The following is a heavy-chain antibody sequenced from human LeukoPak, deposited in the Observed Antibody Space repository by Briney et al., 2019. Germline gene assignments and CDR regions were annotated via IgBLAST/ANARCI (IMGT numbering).Heavy chain of an antibody. CDR3: ARGRHYYDSSGPDY. J-gene: IGHJ4*02. D-gene: IGHD3-22*01. V-gene: IGHV3-21*01. CDR2: ISSSSSYI. Sequence: PGGSLRLSCAASGFTFSSCSMNWVRQAPGKGLEWVSSISSSSSYIYYADSVKGRFTISRDNAKNSLYLQMNSLRAEDTAVYYCARGRHYYDSSGPDYWGQGTLVTVSS. CDR1: GFTFSSCS.